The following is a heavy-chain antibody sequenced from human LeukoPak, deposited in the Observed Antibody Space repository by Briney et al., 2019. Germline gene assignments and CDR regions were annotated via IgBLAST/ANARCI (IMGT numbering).Heavy chain of an antibody. CDR3: AVIVGARSFDF. CDR2: VRTKARSYTT. J-gene: IGHJ4*02. V-gene: IGHV3-72*01. Sequence: SGGSLRLSCAASGFSFSDNHMHWVRQAPGKGLEWVGRVRTKARSYTTEYAASVKGRFTISRDDSMNSLYLQMRSLKTEDTAVYYCAVIVGARSFDFGRQGTLVTVSS. CDR1: GFSFSDNH. D-gene: IGHD1-26*01.